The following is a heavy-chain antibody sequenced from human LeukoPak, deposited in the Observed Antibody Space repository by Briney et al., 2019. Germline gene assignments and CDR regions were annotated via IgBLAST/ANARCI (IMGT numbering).Heavy chain of an antibody. D-gene: IGHD2-2*01. Sequence: GGSLRLSCAASGFTFSSYAMSWVRQAPGKGLEWVSAISDNGGSTYYADSVKGRFTISRDNSKNTLYLQMNSLGGDDTAVYHCAKAPSSGYCSSTSCYYESWGQGTLVTVSS. CDR1: GFTFSSYA. CDR3: AKAPSSGYCSSTSCYYES. J-gene: IGHJ4*02. CDR2: ISDNGGST. V-gene: IGHV3-23*01.